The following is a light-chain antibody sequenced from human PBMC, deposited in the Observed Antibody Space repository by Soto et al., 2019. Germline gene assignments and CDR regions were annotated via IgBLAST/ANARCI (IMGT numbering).Light chain of an antibody. Sequence: QSALTQPPSASGSPRQSVTISCTGTSSDVGNYNYVSWYQQHPGKAPKLVIYEFNKRPSGVPDRFSGSKSGNTASLTVSGLQAEDEADYFCSAYAGSNDFVVFGGGTKLTVL. CDR3: SAYAGSNDFVV. CDR1: SSDVGNYNY. CDR2: EFN. V-gene: IGLV2-8*01. J-gene: IGLJ2*01.